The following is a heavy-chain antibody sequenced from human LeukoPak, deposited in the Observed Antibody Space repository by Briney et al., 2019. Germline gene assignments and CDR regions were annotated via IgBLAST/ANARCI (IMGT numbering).Heavy chain of an antibody. J-gene: IGHJ6*02. CDR3: AKDAARVDYYYYGMDV. V-gene: IGHV3-23*01. Sequence: PGGSLRLSCAASGFTFSSYAMSWVRQAPGKGLEWVSAISGSGGSTYYADSVEGRFTISRDNSKNTLYLQMNSLRAEDTAVYYCAKDAARVDYYYYGMDVWGQGTTVTVSS. D-gene: IGHD6-13*01. CDR2: ISGSGGST. CDR1: GFTFSSYA.